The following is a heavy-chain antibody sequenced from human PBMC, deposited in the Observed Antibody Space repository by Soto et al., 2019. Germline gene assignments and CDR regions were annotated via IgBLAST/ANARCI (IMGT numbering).Heavy chain of an antibody. V-gene: IGHV3-21*01. J-gene: IGHJ5*02. D-gene: IGHD3-3*01. Sequence: GGSLRLSCAASGFTFSSYSMNWVRQAPGKGLEWVSSISSSSSYIYYADSVRGRFTISRDNAKNSLYLQINSLRAEDTAVYYCARGSPRFYDFWSGSNWFDPWGQGTLVTVSS. CDR3: ARGSPRFYDFWSGSNWFDP. CDR2: ISSSSSYI. CDR1: GFTFSSYS.